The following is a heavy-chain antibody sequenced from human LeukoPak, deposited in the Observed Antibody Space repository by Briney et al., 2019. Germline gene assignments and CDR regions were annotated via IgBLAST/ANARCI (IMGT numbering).Heavy chain of an antibody. Sequence: GGSLRLSCAASGFTVSSNYMSWVRQAPGKGLEWVSVMYSGGSTYYADSVKGRFTISRDNSKNTLYLQMNSLRAEDTAVYYCARDRSSMYYDSSGYYYRYWYFDLWGRGTLVTVSS. J-gene: IGHJ2*01. CDR3: ARDRSSMYYDSSGYYYRYWYFDL. CDR1: GFTVSSNY. CDR2: MYSGGST. V-gene: IGHV3-53*01. D-gene: IGHD3-22*01.